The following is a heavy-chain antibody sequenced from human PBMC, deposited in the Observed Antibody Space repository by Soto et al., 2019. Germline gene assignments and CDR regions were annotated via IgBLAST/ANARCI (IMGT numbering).Heavy chain of an antibody. CDR2: IYYSGST. CDR1: GGSISSGGYY. V-gene: IGHV4-31*03. J-gene: IGHJ4*02. Sequence: PSETLSLTCTVSGGSISSGGYYWSWIRHHPGKGLEWIGYIYYSGSTYYNPSLKSRVTISVDTSKNQFSLKLSSVTAADTAVYYCARWTTELQQLVHLYYFDYWGQGTLVTVSS. D-gene: IGHD6-13*01. CDR3: ARWTTELQQLVHLYYFDY.